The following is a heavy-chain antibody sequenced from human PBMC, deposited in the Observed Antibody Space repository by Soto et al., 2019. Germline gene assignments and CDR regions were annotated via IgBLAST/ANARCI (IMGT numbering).Heavy chain of an antibody. D-gene: IGHD3-10*01. CDR1: GFTFSKYA. J-gene: IGHJ5*02. CDR2: ISGSGVIK. Sequence: EVQLLQSGGGWVQPGGSLRLSCAASGFTFSKYAMAWVRQAPGKGLEWVSSISGSGVIKYYADSVQGRFTISRDNSNNTLSVQMNSLRVDDTAIYYCAKDLTSMVRVVLPSPWGQGILVTVCS. CDR3: AKDLTSMVRVVLPSP. V-gene: IGHV3-23*01.